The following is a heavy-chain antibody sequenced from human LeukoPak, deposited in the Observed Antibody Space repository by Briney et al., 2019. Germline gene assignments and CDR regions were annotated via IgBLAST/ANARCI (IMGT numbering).Heavy chain of an antibody. CDR3: ARSTVASYYFDY. CDR2: IYYSGST. V-gene: IGHV4-59*01. J-gene: IGHJ4*02. D-gene: IGHD4-17*01. CDR1: GGSISSYY. Sequence: KPSETLSLTCTVSGGSISSYYWSWIRQPPGKGLEWIGYIYYSGSTNYNPSLKSRVTISVDTSKNQFSLKLSSVTAADTAVYYCARSTVASYYFDYWGQGTLVTVSS.